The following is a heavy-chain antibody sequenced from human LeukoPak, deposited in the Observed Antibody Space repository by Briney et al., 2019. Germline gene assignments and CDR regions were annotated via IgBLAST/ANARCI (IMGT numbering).Heavy chain of an antibody. CDR3: ARGYEEWGY. CDR1: GYTFTSYG. V-gene: IGHV1-18*04. Sequence: ASVKVSCKASGYTFTSYGISWVRQAPGQGLEWMGWISAYNGNTNYAQKLQGRVTITADKSTSTAYMELSSLRSEDTAVYYCARGYEEWGYWGQGTLVTVSS. J-gene: IGHJ4*02. D-gene: IGHD3-3*01. CDR2: ISAYNGNT.